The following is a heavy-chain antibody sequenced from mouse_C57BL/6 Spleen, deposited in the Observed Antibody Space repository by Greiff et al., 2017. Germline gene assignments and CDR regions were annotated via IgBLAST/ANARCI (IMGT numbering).Heavy chain of an antibody. J-gene: IGHJ4*01. V-gene: IGHV1-15*01. D-gene: IGHD1-1*01. CDR3: TRGYYYGSRCYAMDY. Sequence: QVQLKQSGAELVRPGASVTLSCKASGYTFTDYEMHWVKQTPVHGLEWIGAIDPETGGTAYNQKFKGKAILTADKSSSTAYMELRSLTSEDSAVYYCTRGYYYGSRCYAMDYWGQGTSVTVSS. CDR1: GYTFTDYE. CDR2: IDPETGGT.